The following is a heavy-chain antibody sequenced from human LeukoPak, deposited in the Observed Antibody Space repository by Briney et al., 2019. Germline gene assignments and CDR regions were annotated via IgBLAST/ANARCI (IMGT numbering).Heavy chain of an antibody. CDR3: AKELLLWFGELYDY. Sequence: GGSLRLSCAASGFTFSSYAMSWVRQAPGKGLEWVSAISGSGGSTYYADSVKGRFTISRDNSKNTLYLQMNSLRAEDTAVYYRAKELLLWFGELYDYWGQGTLVTVSS. V-gene: IGHV3-23*01. CDR1: GFTFSSYA. D-gene: IGHD3-10*01. CDR2: ISGSGGST. J-gene: IGHJ4*02.